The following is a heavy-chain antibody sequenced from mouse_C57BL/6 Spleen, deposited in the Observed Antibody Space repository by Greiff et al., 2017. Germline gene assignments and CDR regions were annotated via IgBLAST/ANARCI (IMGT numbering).Heavy chain of an antibody. D-gene: IGHD1-1*01. CDR2: ISSGSSTL. J-gene: IGHJ4*01. CDR3: ARAYYYGSRGAMDY. V-gene: IGHV5-17*01. Sequence: EVMLVESGGGLVKPGGSLKLSCAASGFTFSDYGMHWVRQAPEKGLEWVAYISSGSSTLYYADTVKGRFTISRDNAKNTLFLQMTSLRSEDTAMYYCARAYYYGSRGAMDYWGQGTSVTVSS. CDR1: GFTFSDYG.